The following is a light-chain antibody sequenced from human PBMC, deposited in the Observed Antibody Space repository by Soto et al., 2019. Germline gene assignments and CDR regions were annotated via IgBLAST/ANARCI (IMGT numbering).Light chain of an antibody. CDR2: GGS. V-gene: IGKV3-20*01. J-gene: IGKJ4*01. CDR1: QSVSSGY. Sequence: EIVLTQSPGTLSLSPGERATLSCRASQSVSSGYLAWYQQKPGQAPRLLIYGGSSRATCIPDRFSGSGSGTDFTLTISRLEPEDFAVCYCQQYGSSPPFGGGTKVEIK. CDR3: QQYGSSPP.